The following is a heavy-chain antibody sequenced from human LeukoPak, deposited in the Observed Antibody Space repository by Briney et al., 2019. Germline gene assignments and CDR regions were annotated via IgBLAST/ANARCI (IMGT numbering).Heavy chain of an antibody. J-gene: IGHJ4*02. CDR3: DRYSQGDYDYVWGSYRLYYFDY. V-gene: IGHV3-23*01. D-gene: IGHD3-16*02. Sequence: GGSLRLSCAASGFTFSSYAMSWVRQAPGKGLEWVSAISGSGGSTYYADSVKGRFTISRDNSKNTLYLQMNSLRAEDTAVYYCDRYSQGDYDYVWGSYRLYYFDYWGQGTLVTVSS. CDR1: GFTFSSYA. CDR2: ISGSGGST.